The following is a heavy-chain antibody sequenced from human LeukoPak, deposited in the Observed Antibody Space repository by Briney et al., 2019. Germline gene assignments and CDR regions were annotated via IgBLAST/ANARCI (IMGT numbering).Heavy chain of an antibody. CDR2: IFYSGST. CDR1: GGSISSSTYY. Sequence: PSETLSLTCAVSGGSISSSTYYWGWIRQPPGRGLEWIGNIFYSGSTYFNPSLRSRVTMFVDTSKNQFSLKLSSVTAADTAVYYCARPVTTIEGNWFDPWGQGTLVTVSS. CDR3: ARPVTTIEGNWFDP. J-gene: IGHJ5*02. V-gene: IGHV4-39*01. D-gene: IGHD5-24*01.